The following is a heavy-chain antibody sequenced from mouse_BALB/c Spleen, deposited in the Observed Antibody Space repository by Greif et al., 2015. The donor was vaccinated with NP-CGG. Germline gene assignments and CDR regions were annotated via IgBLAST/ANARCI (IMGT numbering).Heavy chain of an antibody. J-gene: IGHJ4*01. CDR3: NAQDDYDRDAMDY. V-gene: IGHV14-4*02. CDR1: GFNIKDYY. D-gene: IGHD2-4*01. Sequence: VQLQQSGAELVRSGASVKLSCTASGFNIKDYYMHWVKQRPEQGLEWIGWIDPENGDTEYAPKFQGKATMTADTSSNTAYLQLSSLTSEDTAVYYCNAQDDYDRDAMDYWGQGTSVTVSS. CDR2: IDPENGDT.